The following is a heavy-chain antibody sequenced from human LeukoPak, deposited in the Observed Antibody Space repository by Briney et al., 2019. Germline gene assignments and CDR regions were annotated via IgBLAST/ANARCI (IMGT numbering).Heavy chain of an antibody. J-gene: IGHJ4*02. V-gene: IGHV3-53*01. CDR3: ARDEGSSGWYSLDY. D-gene: IGHD6-19*01. CDR1: GFTVSSNY. Sequence: TGGSLRLSCAASGFTVSSNYMSWVRQAPGKGLEWVSVIYSGGSTYYADSVKGRFTISRDNAKNSLYLQMNSLRAEDTAVYYCARDEGSSGWYSLDYWGQGTLVTVSS. CDR2: IYSGGST.